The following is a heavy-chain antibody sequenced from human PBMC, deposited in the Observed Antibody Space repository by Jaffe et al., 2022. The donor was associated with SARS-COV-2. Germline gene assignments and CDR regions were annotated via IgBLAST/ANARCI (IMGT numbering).Heavy chain of an antibody. D-gene: IGHD3-22*01. Sequence: EVQLVESGGGLVQPGGSLRLSCATSGFTFSSYAMSWVRQAPGKGLEWVSAIAASAITTYYADSVKGRFTISRDNSKNTLYLQMNTLRAEDAAVYYCAKQYKFSSGHSDYWGQGTLVTVSS. V-gene: IGHV3-23*04. J-gene: IGHJ4*02. CDR1: GFTFSSYA. CDR2: IAASAITT. CDR3: AKQYKFSSGHSDY.